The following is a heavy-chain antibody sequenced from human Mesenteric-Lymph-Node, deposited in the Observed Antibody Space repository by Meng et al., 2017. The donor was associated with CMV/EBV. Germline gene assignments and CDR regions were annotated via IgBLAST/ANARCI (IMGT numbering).Heavy chain of an antibody. CDR3: ARVQVTASYYYYGMDV. CDR2: INPNGGGT. J-gene: IGHJ6*02. D-gene: IGHD2-21*02. V-gene: IGHV1-2*02. Sequence: SVKVSCKASGYTFIDYYIHWVRQAPGQGLEWMGWINPNGGGTNYAQKFQGRVTMTRDTSMSTTYMELNSLRYDDTAVYYCARVQVTASYYYYGMDVWGQGTTVTVSS. CDR1: GYTFIDYY.